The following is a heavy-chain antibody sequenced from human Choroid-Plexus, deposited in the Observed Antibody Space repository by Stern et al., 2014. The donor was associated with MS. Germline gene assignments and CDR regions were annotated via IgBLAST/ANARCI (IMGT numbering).Heavy chain of an antibody. D-gene: IGHD2/OR15-2a*01. CDR1: GFTFGSCA. J-gene: IGHJ5*02. CDR3: AKDRQYLTYFFDH. Sequence: MQLEESGGGVVQPGRPLRLSCVASGFTFGSCAMHWVRQAPGKGLEWVAGVSYDGRIKYYADAVKGRVTISRDNSQNTLYMQMSSLRPEDTAVYYCAKDRQYLTYFFDHWGQGSLVTFSS. CDR2: VSYDGRIK. V-gene: IGHV3-30*04.